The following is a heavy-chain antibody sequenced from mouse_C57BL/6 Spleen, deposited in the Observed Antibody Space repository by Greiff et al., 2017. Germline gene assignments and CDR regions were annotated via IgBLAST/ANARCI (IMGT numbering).Heavy chain of an antibody. CDR2: IYPGNSDT. V-gene: IGHV1-5*01. CDR1: GYTFTSYW. J-gene: IGHJ1*03. Sequence: DVKLQESGTVLARPGASVKMSCKTSGYTFTSYWMHWVKQRPGQGLEWIGAIYPGNSDTSYNQKFKGKAKLTAVTSASTAYMALSSLTNEDSAVYYCTRSSTVVENFDVWGTGTTVTVSS. D-gene: IGHD1-1*01. CDR3: TRSSTVVENFDV.